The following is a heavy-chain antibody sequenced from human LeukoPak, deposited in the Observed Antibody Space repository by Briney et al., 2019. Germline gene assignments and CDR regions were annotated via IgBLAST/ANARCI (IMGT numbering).Heavy chain of an antibody. D-gene: IGHD1-26*01. Sequence: SETLSLTCAVSRGSISSYYWSWIRQPPGKGLEWIGRIYTSGSTNYNPSLKSRVTMSVDTSKNQFSLKLSSVTAADTAVYYCARTGPGNTFDYWGQGTLVTVSS. CDR3: ARTGPGNTFDY. CDR2: IYTSGST. J-gene: IGHJ4*02. CDR1: RGSISSYY. V-gene: IGHV4-4*07.